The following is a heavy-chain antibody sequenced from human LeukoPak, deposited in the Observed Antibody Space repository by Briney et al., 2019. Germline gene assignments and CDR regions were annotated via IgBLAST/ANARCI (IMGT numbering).Heavy chain of an antibody. CDR2: IRSDGSNK. J-gene: IGHJ4*02. CDR1: GFTFSNYA. D-gene: IGHD3-16*02. CDR3: AKTPMLSSGLSTIDY. Sequence: GGSLRLSCAASGFTFSNYAMHWVRQAPGKGLEWVAFIRSDGSNKYYADSVRGRLTISRDNSKNTLYLQMNSLRAEDTAVYYCAKTPMLSSGLSTIDYWGQGTLVTVSS. V-gene: IGHV3-30*02.